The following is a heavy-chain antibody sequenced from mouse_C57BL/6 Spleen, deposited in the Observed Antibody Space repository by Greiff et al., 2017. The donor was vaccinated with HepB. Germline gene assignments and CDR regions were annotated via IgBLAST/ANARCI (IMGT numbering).Heavy chain of an antibody. CDR2: INYDGSST. J-gene: IGHJ1*03. V-gene: IGHV5-16*02. Sequence: EVQVVESEGGLVQPGSSMKLSCTASGFTFSDYYMAWVRQVPEKGLEWVANINYDGSSTYYLDSLKSRFIISRDNAKNILYLQMSSLKSEDTATYYCARRASYWYFDVWGTGTTVTVSS. CDR3: ARRASYWYFDV. CDR1: GFTFSDYY.